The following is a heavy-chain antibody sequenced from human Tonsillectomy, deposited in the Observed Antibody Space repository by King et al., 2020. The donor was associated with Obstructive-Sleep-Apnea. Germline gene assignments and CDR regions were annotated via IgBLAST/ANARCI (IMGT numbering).Heavy chain of an antibody. J-gene: IGHJ4*02. CDR3: ARGRGSWSFDY. CDR1: GFTFSSYP. V-gene: IGHV3-30-3*01. D-gene: IGHD6-13*01. Sequence: VQLVESGGGVVQPGRSLRLSCAASGFTFSSYPMHGVRQAPGKGLEWVAIISYDGSNKYYADSVKGRFTISRDNSKNTLNLQMNDLRAEDTAVYYCARGRGSWSFDYWGQGTLVTVSS. CDR2: ISYDGSNK.